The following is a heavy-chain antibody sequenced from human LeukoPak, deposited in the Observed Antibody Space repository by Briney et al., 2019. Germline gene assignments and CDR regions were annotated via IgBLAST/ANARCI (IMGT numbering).Heavy chain of an antibody. CDR2: FYFSGST. V-gene: IGHV4-39*02. J-gene: IGHJ4*02. D-gene: IGHD3-3*01. CDR3: ARDGRVVIEPGDY. CDR1: GGSISSSTNH. Sequence: SETLSLTCNVSGGSISSSTNHWGWIRQPPGKRLEWIGSFYFSGSTYIHPTLKSRVTISVDTSKNQFSLSLSSVTVADTAVYYCARDGRVVIEPGDYWGQGTLVTVSS.